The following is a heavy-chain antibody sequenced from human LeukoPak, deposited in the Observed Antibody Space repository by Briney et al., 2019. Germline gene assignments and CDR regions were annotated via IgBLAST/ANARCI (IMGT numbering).Heavy chain of an antibody. CDR3: ARLRTGWFDP. J-gene: IGHJ5*02. V-gene: IGHV4-59*01. CDR1: GGSISSYY. CDR2: IYYSGST. Sequence: SEALSLTCTVSGGSISSYYWSWIRQPPGKGLEWIGYIYYSGSTNYKPSLKSRVTISVDTSKNQFSLKLSSVTAADTAVYYCARLRTGWFDPWGQGTLVTVSS. D-gene: IGHD3/OR15-3a*01.